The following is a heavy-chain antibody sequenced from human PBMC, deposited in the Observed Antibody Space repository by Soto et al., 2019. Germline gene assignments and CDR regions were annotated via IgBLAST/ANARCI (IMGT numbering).Heavy chain of an antibody. Sequence: QVQLVQSGAEVKKPGSSVKVSCKASGGSFSSYTIGWVRHAPGQGLEWMGRIIPILGIANYGQKFQGRVTITADKSTSTAYMELSSLRSEDTAVYYCARDGVRDGSNPFDYWGQGTLVTVSS. CDR1: GGSFSSYT. J-gene: IGHJ4*02. D-gene: IGHD2-21*01. CDR3: ARDGVRDGSNPFDY. V-gene: IGHV1-69*08. CDR2: IIPILGIA.